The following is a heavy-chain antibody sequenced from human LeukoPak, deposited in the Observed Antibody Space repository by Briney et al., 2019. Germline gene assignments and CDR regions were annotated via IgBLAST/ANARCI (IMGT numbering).Heavy chain of an antibody. D-gene: IGHD3-3*01. V-gene: IGHV3-23*01. CDR3: AKDVDFWSGYSPSNFDY. J-gene: IGHJ4*02. CDR2: ISGSGGST. CDR1: GFTFSSYA. Sequence: PGGSLRLSCAASGFTFSSYAMSWVRQAPGKGLEWVSAISGSGGSTYYAYSVKGRFTISRDNSKNTLYLQMNSLRAEDTAVYYCAKDVDFWSGYSPSNFDYWGQGTLVTVSS.